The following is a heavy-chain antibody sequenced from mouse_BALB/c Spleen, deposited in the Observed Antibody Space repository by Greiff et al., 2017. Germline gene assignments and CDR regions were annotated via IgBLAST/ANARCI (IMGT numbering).Heavy chain of an antibody. J-gene: IGHJ4*01. D-gene: IGHD1-2*01. CDR3: ARDKFITTATGAMDY. CDR1: GFSLTSYG. CDR2: IWAGGST. Sequence: VQGVESGPGLVAPSQSLSITCTVSGFSLTSYGVHWVRQPPGKGLEWLGVIWAGGSTNYNSALMSRLSISKDNSKSQVFLKMNSLQTDDTAMYYCARDKFITTATGAMDYWGQGTSVTVSS. V-gene: IGHV2-9*02.